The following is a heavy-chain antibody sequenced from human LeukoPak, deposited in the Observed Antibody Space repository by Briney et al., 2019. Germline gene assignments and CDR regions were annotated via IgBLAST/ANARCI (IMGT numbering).Heavy chain of an antibody. CDR3: AKDKYDILTLFDY. Sequence: GGSLRLSCAASGFTFSSYGMHWVRQAPGKGLEWVAVISYDGSNKYYADSVKSRFTISRDNSKNTLYLQMNSLRAEDTAVYYCAKDKYDILTLFDYWGQGTLVTVSS. CDR1: GFTFSSYG. D-gene: IGHD3-9*01. V-gene: IGHV3-30*18. J-gene: IGHJ4*02. CDR2: ISYDGSNK.